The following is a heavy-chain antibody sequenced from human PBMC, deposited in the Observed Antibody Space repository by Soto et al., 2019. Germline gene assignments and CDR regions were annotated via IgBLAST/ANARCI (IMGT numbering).Heavy chain of an antibody. J-gene: IGHJ4*02. CDR3: ARGGPDIVVVPAVLVSRPVDRPNDY. CDR1: GFTFSDYY. V-gene: IGHV3-11*01. CDR2: ISSSGSTI. Sequence: GGSLRLSCAASGFTFSDYYMSWIRQAPGKGLEWVSYISSSGSTIYYADSVKGRFTISRDNAKNSLYLQMNSLRAEDTAVYYCARGGPDIVVVPAVLVSRPVDRPNDYWGQGTLVTVSS. D-gene: IGHD2-2*01.